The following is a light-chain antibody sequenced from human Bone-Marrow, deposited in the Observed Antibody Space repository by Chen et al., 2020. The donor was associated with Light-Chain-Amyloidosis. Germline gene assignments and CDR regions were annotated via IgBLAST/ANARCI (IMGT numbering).Light chain of an antibody. CDR2: WAS. CDR3: QQYYSTPPVT. J-gene: IGKJ2*01. Sequence: DIVMTQSPDSLAVSLGERDTINCKSSQSVLYSSNNKNYLAWYQQKPGQPPKLLIYWASTRESGVPDRFSGSGSGTDFTLTIISLQAYDVAVYYCQQYYSTPPVTFGQGTKLEIK. CDR1: QSVLYSSNNKNY. V-gene: IGKV4-1*01.